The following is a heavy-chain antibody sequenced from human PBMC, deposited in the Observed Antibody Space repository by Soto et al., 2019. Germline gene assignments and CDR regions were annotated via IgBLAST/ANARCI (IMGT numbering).Heavy chain of an antibody. J-gene: IGHJ1*01. D-gene: IGHD6-13*01. V-gene: IGHV3-30-3*01. CDR1: GFTFSSYA. CDR2: ISYDGSNK. Sequence: VQLVESGGGVVQPGRSLRLSCAASGFTFSSYAMHWVRQAPGKGLEWVAVISYDGSNKYYADSVKGRFTISRDNSKNTLYLQMISLRAEDTAVYYCARDSLSAYSSSWYGYFQHWGQGTLVTVSS. CDR3: ARDSLSAYSSSWYGYFQH.